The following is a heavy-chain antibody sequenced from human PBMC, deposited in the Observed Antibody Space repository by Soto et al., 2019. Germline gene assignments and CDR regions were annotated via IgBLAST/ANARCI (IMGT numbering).Heavy chain of an antibody. V-gene: IGHV4-34*01. CDR3: ARGALNVGPKAYYYDSRDTTYYYYGMDV. D-gene: IGHD3-22*01. Sequence: SETLSLTAGISGTPVSVKCWRRMSHARSKSVEWLVEINHSGSTNNNPSLKSRVTISVDTSKNQFSLKLSSVTAADTAVYYCARGALNVGPKAYYYDSRDTTYYYYGMDVWGQGTTVT. CDR1: GTPVSVKC. CDR2: INHSGST. J-gene: IGHJ6*02.